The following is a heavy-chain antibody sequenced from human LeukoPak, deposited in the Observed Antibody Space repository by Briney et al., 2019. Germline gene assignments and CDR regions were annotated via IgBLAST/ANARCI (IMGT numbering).Heavy chain of an antibody. D-gene: IGHD3-22*01. V-gene: IGHV3-74*01. J-gene: IGHJ4*02. Sequence: RGSLRLSCAASGFTLSNFWMHWFRQAPGKGLVWVALIYGDGSFTRYADSVKGRFTISRDNAKNTVYLQMNSLRVEDTAVYYCARLYETNGYLYWGQGSLVTVSS. CDR3: ARLYETNGYLY. CDR1: GFTLSNFW. CDR2: IYGDGSFT.